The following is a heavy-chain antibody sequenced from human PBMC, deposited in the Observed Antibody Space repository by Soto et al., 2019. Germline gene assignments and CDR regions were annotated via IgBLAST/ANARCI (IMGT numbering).Heavy chain of an antibody. CDR1: GFTFSSYS. J-gene: IGHJ4*02. CDR3: VRDSDDSSGYYPYYFDY. V-gene: IGHV3-21*01. Sequence: PGGSLRLSCAASGFTFSSYSMNWVRQAPGKGLEWVSSISSSSSYIYYADSVKGRFTISRDNAKNSLYLQMNSLRAEDTAVYYCVRDSDDSSGYYPYYFDYWGQGTLVTVSS. D-gene: IGHD3-22*01. CDR2: ISSSSSYI.